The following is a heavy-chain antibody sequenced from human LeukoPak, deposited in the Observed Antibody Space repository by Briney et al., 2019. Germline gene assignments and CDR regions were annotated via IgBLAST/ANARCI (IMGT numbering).Heavy chain of an antibody. CDR2: IHYSGST. Sequence: SETLSLTCSVSGASISSHYWSWIRQPPGKGLEWIGYIHYSGSTNCNPSLKSRVTISVDTSKNHLSLNLTSVTAADTAVYYCARGDFTIPKTYYFGYWGQGTLVTVSS. CDR1: GASISSHY. J-gene: IGHJ4*02. CDR3: ARGDFTIPKTYYFGY. V-gene: IGHV4-59*08. D-gene: IGHD3-9*01.